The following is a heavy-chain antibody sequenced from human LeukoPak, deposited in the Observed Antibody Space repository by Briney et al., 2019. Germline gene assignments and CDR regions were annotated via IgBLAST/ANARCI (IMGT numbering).Heavy chain of an antibody. Sequence: GGSLRLSCAASGFTFSSYAMSWVRQAPGKGLEWLSYISYSSSIIFYADSVKGRFTISRDNARNSLYLQMNSLRAEDTAVYYCAREFFDGWGQGTLVTVSS. CDR3: AREFFDG. CDR2: ISYSSSII. J-gene: IGHJ4*02. V-gene: IGHV3-48*01. CDR1: GFTFSSYA.